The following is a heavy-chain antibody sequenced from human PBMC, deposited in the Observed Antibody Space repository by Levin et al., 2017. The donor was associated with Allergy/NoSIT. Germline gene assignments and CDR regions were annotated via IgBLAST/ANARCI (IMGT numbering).Heavy chain of an antibody. J-gene: IGHJ3*02. CDR3: ARLLGYCSGGSCFHDAFDI. Sequence: GGSLRLSCAASGFTFSSYEMNWVRQAPGKGLEWVSYISSSGSTIYYADSVKGRFTISRDNAKNSLYLQMNSLRAEDTAVYYCARLLGYCSGGSCFHDAFDIWGQGTMVTVSS. CDR1: GFTFSSYE. CDR2: ISSSGSTI. D-gene: IGHD2-15*01. V-gene: IGHV3-48*03.